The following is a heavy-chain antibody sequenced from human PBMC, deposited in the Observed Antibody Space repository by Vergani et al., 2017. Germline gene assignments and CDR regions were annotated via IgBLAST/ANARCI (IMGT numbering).Heavy chain of an antibody. CDR1: GGTFSSYA. Sequence: QVQLVQSGAEVKKPGSSVKVSCKASGGTFSSYALNWVRQAPGQGLEWMGSIIPSLVTTIYAQKFQGRVTITADESTSTAYMELSSLKSEDTAVFYCARGTCSGGSCYRGFEYWGQGSLITVSS. CDR2: IIPSLVTT. CDR3: ARGTCSGGSCYRGFEY. V-gene: IGHV1-69*11. J-gene: IGHJ4*02. D-gene: IGHD2-15*01.